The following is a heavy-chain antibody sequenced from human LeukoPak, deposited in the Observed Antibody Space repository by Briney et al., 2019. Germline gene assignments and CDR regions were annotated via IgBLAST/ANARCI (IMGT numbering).Heavy chain of an antibody. D-gene: IGHD6-13*01. CDR3: ARALAAASHTSFDY. Sequence: GGSLRLSCAASGFTVSSNYMSWVRQAPGKGLEWVSIIYGGGSTYYADSVKGRFTISRDISKNTLYLQMNSLRAEDTAVYYCARALAAASHTSFDYWGQGTLVTVSS. CDR2: IYGGGST. J-gene: IGHJ4*02. CDR1: GFTVSSNY. V-gene: IGHV3-66*01.